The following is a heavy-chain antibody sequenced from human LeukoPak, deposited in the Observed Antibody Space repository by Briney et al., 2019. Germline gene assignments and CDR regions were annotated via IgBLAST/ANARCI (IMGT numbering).Heavy chain of an antibody. CDR3: ARAPSAKNSSPYFFDY. D-gene: IGHD6-6*01. CDR2: IDHSGST. CDR1: DESFSGYY. J-gene: IGHJ4*02. V-gene: IGHV4-34*01. Sequence: PSETLSLTCAVYDESFSGYYCSWIRQPPRKGLEWIGEIDHSGSTNYNPSLKSRVTISVDTSKNQFSLKLSSVTAADTAVYYCARAPSAKNSSPYFFDYWGQGTLVTVSS.